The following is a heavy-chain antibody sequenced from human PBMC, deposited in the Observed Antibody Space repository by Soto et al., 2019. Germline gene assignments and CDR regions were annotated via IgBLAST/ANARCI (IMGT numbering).Heavy chain of an antibody. D-gene: IGHD2-8*01. CDR1: GYTFTTYA. V-gene: IGHV1-3*01. CDR2: INAGNGNT. CDR3: ARASAQLRGCWFYP. Sequence: QVRLVQSGAEVKKPGASVKLSCKASGYTFTTYAVHWVRQAPGQSLEWMGWINAGNGNTKYSQKFQDRVTLSIDTSASKAYMALNSLTSEDTAIYYCARASAQLRGCWFYPGGQGALVTVSS. J-gene: IGHJ5*02.